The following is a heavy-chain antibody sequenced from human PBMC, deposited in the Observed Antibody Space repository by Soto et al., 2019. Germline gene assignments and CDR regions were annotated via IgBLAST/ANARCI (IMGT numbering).Heavy chain of an antibody. D-gene: IGHD5-18*01. CDR3: ARGRRNSYGCGYYYYYGMDV. Sequence: SETLSLTCAVYGGSFSGYYWSWIRQPPGKGLEWIGEINHSGSTNYNPSLKSRVTISVDTSKNQFSLKLSSVTAADTAVYYCARGRRNSYGCGYYYYYGMDVWGQGTTVT. CDR2: INHSGST. J-gene: IGHJ6*02. CDR1: GGSFSGYY. V-gene: IGHV4-34*01.